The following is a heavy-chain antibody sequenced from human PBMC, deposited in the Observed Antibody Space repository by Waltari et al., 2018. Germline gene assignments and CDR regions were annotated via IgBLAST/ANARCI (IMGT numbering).Heavy chain of an antibody. J-gene: IGHJ4*02. CDR1: GFTFTRYL. Sequence: EVQLDESGGGLVQPGGSLRLSCSASGFTFTRYLMNWVRQAQGKGLVWVARINSDGSSTTYADSVKGRFTISRDNAKNTVYLQMNSLRVEDTAVYYCTRALWLGELYDYWGQGTLVTVSS. V-gene: IGHV3-74*01. CDR2: INSDGSST. CDR3: TRALWLGELYDY. D-gene: IGHD3-10*01.